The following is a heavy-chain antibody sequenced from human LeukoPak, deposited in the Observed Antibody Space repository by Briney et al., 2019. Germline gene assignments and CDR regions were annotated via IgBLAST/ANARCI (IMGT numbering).Heavy chain of an antibody. V-gene: IGHV3-30-3*01. CDR1: GFTFSSYA. J-gene: IGHJ4*02. Sequence: GGSLRLSCAASGFTFSSYAMHWVRQAPGKGLEXXAVISYDGSNKYYAGSVKGRFTISRDNSKNTLYLQMNSLRAEDTAVYYCARAMVEMATIPWVWGQGTLVTVSS. CDR2: ISYDGSNK. CDR3: ARAMVEMATIPWV. D-gene: IGHD5-24*01.